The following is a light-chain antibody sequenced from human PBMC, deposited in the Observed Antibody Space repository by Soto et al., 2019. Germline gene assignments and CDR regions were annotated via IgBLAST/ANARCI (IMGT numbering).Light chain of an antibody. CDR3: QKDNSAPFT. Sequence: DIQMTQSPSSLSASVGDRVTITCRASQGISNYLAWYQQKPGKVPKLLIYAASTLQSGLPSRFSGSGSGTDFPLTIGSLQPEDVATYYCQKDNSAPFTFGPGTKVDIK. V-gene: IGKV1-27*01. CDR1: QGISNY. CDR2: AAS. J-gene: IGKJ3*01.